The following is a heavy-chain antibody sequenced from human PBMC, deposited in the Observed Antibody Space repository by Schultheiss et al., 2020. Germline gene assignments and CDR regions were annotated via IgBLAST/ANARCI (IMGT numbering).Heavy chain of an antibody. CDR2: INHSGST. CDR3: ARGLCGGDCYIYYDH. CDR1: GGSFSGYY. J-gene: IGHJ4*02. D-gene: IGHD2-21*02. Sequence: SQTLSLTCAVYGGSFSGYYWSWIRQPPGKGLEWIGEINHSGSTNYNPSLKSRVTISIDTPKNQFSLKLTSVTAADTANYYCARGLCGGDCYIYYDHWGQGTLVTVSS. V-gene: IGHV4-34*01.